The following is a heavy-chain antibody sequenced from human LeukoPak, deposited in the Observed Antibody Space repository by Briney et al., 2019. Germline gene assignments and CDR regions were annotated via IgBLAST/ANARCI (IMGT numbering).Heavy chain of an antibody. V-gene: IGHV1-2*02. D-gene: IGHD5-12*01. CDR3: ARGFKWLRVLGY. CDR2: INPNSGGT. J-gene: IGHJ4*02. Sequence: ASVKVSCKASGYTFTGYYMHWVRQAPGQGLEWMGWINPNSGGTNYAQKFQGRVTMTRDTSISTAYMELSRLRSDGTAVYYCARGFKWLRVLGYWGQGTLVTVSS. CDR1: GYTFTGYY.